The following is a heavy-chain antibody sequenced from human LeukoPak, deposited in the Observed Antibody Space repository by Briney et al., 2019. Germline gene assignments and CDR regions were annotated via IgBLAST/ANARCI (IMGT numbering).Heavy chain of an antibody. Sequence: SETLSLTCSVSGGSMNSGGDYWTWIRQPAGKQLEWIGPIYTGGRTNYNPSLESRVTISINTSKNRFSLTLASVTVADTAVYYCARDFWPWGQGTLVTVSS. CDR1: GGSMNSGGDY. CDR3: ARDFWP. V-gene: IGHV4-61*02. CDR2: IYTGGRT. D-gene: IGHD3-3*01. J-gene: IGHJ5*02.